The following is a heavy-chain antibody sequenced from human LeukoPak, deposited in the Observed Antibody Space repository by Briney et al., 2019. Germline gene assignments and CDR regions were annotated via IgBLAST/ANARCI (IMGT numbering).Heavy chain of an antibody. CDR1: GYTFTSYY. CDR3: AAELYSGTYGRCCSFAF. CDR2: INPSGGST. D-gene: IGHD1-26*01. V-gene: IGHV1-46*01. Sequence: GASVKVSCKASGYTFTSYYMHWVRQAPGQGLEWMGIINPSGGSTSYAQKFQGRVTMTRDMSTSTVYMELSSLRSEDTAVYYCAAELYSGTYGRCCSFAFWGQGTPVTVSS. J-gene: IGHJ4*02.